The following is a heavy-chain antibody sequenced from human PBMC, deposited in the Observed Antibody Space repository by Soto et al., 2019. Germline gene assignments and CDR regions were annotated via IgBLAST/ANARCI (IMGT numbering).Heavy chain of an antibody. D-gene: IGHD6-13*01. J-gene: IGHJ5*02. CDR2: MNPNSGKT. Sequence: SVKVSCKASGYTFTRYDIHWVRQATGQGLEWMGWMNPNSGKTGYAQKFQGRVTMTRNTSISPAYMQLRSLRSEDTAVYYCARLYSGSWYRVHWFDPWGQGTLVTVSS. CDR3: ARLYSGSWYRVHWFDP. CDR1: GYTFTRYD. V-gene: IGHV1-8*01.